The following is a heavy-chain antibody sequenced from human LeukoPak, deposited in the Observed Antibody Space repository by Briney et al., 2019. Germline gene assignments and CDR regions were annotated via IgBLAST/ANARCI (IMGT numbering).Heavy chain of an antibody. CDR2: IYPGDSDT. V-gene: IGHV5-51*01. D-gene: IGHD2-15*01. J-gene: IGHJ6*02. CDR1: GYTFTTYW. Sequence: GESLKISCQGSGYTFTTYWIGWVRQMPGEGLEWMGIIYPGDSDTTYSPSFQGQVTFSADKSISTAYLQWRSLKAPDTAMYYCARNSHSNGMDVWGQGTTVTVSS. CDR3: ARNSHSNGMDV.